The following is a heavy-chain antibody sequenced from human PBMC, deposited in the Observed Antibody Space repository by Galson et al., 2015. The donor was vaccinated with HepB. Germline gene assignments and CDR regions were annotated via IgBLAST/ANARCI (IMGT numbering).Heavy chain of an antibody. V-gene: IGHV3-23*01. CDR3: TRGGYQPNWYFDL. J-gene: IGHJ2*01. Sequence: SLRLSCAASGFTFSSYAMSWVRQAPGKGLEWVSAISGSGGSTYYADSVKGRFTISRDDSKSIAYLQMNSLKTEDTAVYYCTRGGYQPNWYFDLWGRGTLVTVSS. CDR1: GFTFSSYA. D-gene: IGHD2-2*01. CDR2: ISGSGGST.